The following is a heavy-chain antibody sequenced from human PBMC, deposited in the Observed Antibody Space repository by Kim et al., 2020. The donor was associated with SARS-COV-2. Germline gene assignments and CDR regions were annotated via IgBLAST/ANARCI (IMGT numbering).Heavy chain of an antibody. Sequence: ASVKVSCKASGYTFTSYAMHWVRQAPGQRLEWMGWINAGNGNTKYSQKFQGRVTITRDTSASTAYMELSSLRSEDTAVYYCARDSSFIVGATDNYFDYWGQGTLVTVSS. CDR1: GYTFTSYA. V-gene: IGHV1-3*01. CDR2: INAGNGNT. CDR3: ARDSSFIVGATDNYFDY. J-gene: IGHJ4*02. D-gene: IGHD1-26*01.